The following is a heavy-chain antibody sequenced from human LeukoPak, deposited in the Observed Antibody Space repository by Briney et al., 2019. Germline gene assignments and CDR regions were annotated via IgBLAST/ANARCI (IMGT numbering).Heavy chain of an antibody. CDR3: ARSAFYYYYMDV. J-gene: IGHJ6*03. Sequence: SETLSLTCTVSGGSISSYYWSWIRQPPGKGLEWIGYIYYSGSTNYNPSLKSRVTISVDTSKNQFSLKLSSVTAADTAVYYCARSAFYYYYMDVWGKGTTVTVSS. D-gene: IGHD3-16*01. CDR1: GGSISSYY. V-gene: IGHV4-59*08. CDR2: IYYSGST.